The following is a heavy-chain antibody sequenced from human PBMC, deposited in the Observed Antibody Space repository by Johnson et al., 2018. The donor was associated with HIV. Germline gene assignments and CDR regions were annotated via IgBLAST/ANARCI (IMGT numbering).Heavy chain of an antibody. J-gene: IGHJ3*01. V-gene: IGHV3-33*08. D-gene: IGHD3-16*01. CDR2: IWYDGSNK. CDR3: ARVGDSFGFDV. CDR1: GFTFSSYA. Sequence: QVQLVESGGGVVQPGRSLRLSCAASGFTFSSYAMHWVRQAPGKGLEWVAVIWYDGSNKYYADSVKGRFTISRDNSKNTLSLQMNNLRVEDTGIYHCARVGDSFGFDVWGQGTMVTFSS.